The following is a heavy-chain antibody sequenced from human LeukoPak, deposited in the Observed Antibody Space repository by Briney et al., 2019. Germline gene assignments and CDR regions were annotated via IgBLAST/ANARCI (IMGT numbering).Heavy chain of an antibody. CDR3: ARPYIAAAGFSDY. CDR2: ISYDGSNK. CDR1: GFTFSSYA. Sequence: GGSLRLSCAASGFTFSSYAMYWVRQAPGKGLEWVAVISYDGSNKYYADSVKGRFTISRDNSKNTLYLQMNSLRAEDTAVYYCARPYIAAAGFSDYWGQGTLVTVSS. D-gene: IGHD6-13*01. V-gene: IGHV3-30*04. J-gene: IGHJ4*02.